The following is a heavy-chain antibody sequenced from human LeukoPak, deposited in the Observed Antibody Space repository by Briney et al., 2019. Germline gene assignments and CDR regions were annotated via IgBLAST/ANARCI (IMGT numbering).Heavy chain of an antibody. CDR3: ARAENGWYYFDY. Sequence: SGTLSLTCTVSGGSISNYYWNWIRQPAGRGLEWIGRISSSGITNYNPSLKSRVTISVDTSKNQFSLRLRSVTAADTAVYYCARAENGWYYFDYWGQGTLVTVSS. J-gene: IGHJ4*02. CDR2: ISSSGIT. CDR1: GGSISNYY. V-gene: IGHV4-4*07. D-gene: IGHD6-19*01.